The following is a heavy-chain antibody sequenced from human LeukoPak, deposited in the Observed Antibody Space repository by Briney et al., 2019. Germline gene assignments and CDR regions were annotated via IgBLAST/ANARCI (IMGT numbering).Heavy chain of an antibody. D-gene: IGHD6-19*01. V-gene: IGHV3-21*01. CDR1: GFTFSTNS. Sequence: GGSLRLSCAASGFTFSTNSMNWVRQAPGKGLEWVSSISSSSSYISYADSVEGRFTISRDNAKNSLYLQMNSLRAEDTAVYYCVRAPRGSGWSHFFNWDQGTLVTVSS. CDR3: VRAPRGSGWSHFFN. J-gene: IGHJ4*02. CDR2: ISSSSSYI.